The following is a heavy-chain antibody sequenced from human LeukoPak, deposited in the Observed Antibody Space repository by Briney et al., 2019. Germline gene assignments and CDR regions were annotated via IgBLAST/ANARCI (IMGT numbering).Heavy chain of an antibody. V-gene: IGHV5-51*01. J-gene: IGHJ4*02. D-gene: IGHD2-8*02. Sequence: GESLKISCKGSGYSFTSYWIGWVRQMPGKGLEWMGIIYPGDSDTRYSPSFQGQVTISADKSISTAYLQWSSLRAEDTVIYYCATYRQVLLPFESWGQGTLVTVSS. CDR1: GYSFTSYW. CDR3: ATYRQVLLPFES. CDR2: IYPGDSDT.